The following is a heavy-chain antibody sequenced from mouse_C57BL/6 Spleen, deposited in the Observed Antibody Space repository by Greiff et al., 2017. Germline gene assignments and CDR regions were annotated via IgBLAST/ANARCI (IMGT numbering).Heavy chain of an antibody. Sequence: QLQQPGAELVRPGSSVKLSCKASGYTFTSYWMHWVKQRPIQGLEWIGNIDPSDSETHYNQKFKDKATLTVDKSSSTAYMQLSSLTSEDSAVYYCARGYYGSTPFAYWGQGTLVTVSA. D-gene: IGHD1-1*01. CDR2: IDPSDSET. CDR1: GYTFTSYW. J-gene: IGHJ3*01. V-gene: IGHV1-52*01. CDR3: ARGYYGSTPFAY.